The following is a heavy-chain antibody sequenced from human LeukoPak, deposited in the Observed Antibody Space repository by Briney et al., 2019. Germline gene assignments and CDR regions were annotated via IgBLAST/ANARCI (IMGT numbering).Heavy chain of an antibody. CDR1: GDSVSSDSVA. Sequence: SQTLSLTCAISGDSVSSDSVAWNWIRQSPSRGLEWLGRTYYRSKWYNEYAVSVKSRITINLDTSKNQFSLQLNSVTPEDTAVYHCARGSHYAFDIWGQGTMVTVSS. V-gene: IGHV6-1*01. CDR2: TYYRSKWYN. J-gene: IGHJ3*02. D-gene: IGHD1-26*01. CDR3: ARGSHYAFDI.